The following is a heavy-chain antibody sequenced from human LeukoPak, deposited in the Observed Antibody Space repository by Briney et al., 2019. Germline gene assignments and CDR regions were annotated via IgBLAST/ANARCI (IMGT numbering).Heavy chain of an antibody. J-gene: IGHJ1*01. V-gene: IGHV3-30*02. Sequence: GGSLRLSCAASGFTFSTYGMHWVRQAPGKGLEWVAFMRNDGSNKYCADSVRGRFTISRDNSKNTLYLQMNSLRAEDTAVYYCAKANTGGGSNNLGYFHHWGQGTLVTVSS. CDR2: MRNDGSNK. D-gene: IGHD3-16*01. CDR3: AKANTGGGSNNLGYFHH. CDR1: GFTFSTYG.